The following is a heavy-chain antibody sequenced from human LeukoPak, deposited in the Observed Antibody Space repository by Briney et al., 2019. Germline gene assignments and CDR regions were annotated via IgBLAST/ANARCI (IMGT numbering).Heavy chain of an antibody. Sequence: PSETLSLTCSVSGGSISSYYWSWIRQPPGKGLEWIGYIYYSGSTNYNPSLKSRVTISVDTSKNQFSLKLSSVTAADTAVYYCASEASSDDAFDIWGQGTMVTVSS. CDR1: GGSISSYY. CDR3: ASEASSDDAFDI. V-gene: IGHV4-59*01. CDR2: IYYSGST. J-gene: IGHJ3*02.